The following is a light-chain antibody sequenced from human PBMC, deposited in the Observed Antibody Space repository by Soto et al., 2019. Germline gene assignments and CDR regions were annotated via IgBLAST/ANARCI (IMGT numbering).Light chain of an antibody. J-gene: IGKJ2*01. CDR2: GAS. V-gene: IGKV3-20*01. Sequence: EIVLTQSPGTLSLSPGERATLSCRASQTISSSYLAWYQHKPGQTPRLLIYGASTRAAGIPDRFSGGGSGTDFTLTVSRLEPEDFAVYYCQQYHNSPYTFGXGX. CDR1: QTISSSY. CDR3: QQYHNSPYT.